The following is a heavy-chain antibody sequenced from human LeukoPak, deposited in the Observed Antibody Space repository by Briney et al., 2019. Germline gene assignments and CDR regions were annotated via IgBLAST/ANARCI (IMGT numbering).Heavy chain of an antibody. D-gene: IGHD5-24*01. V-gene: IGHV3-33*01. CDR1: GFTFSSYG. CDR3: ARDTRETPFDY. Sequence: PGGSLRLSCAASGFTFSSYGMHWVRQAPGKGLEWVAVIWYDGSSKYYADSVKGRFTISRDNSKNTLYLQMNSLRAEDTAVYYCARDTRETPFDYWGQGTLVTVSS. CDR2: IWYDGSSK. J-gene: IGHJ4*02.